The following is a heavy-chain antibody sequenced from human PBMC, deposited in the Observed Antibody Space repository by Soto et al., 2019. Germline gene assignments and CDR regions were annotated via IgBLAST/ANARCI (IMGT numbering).Heavy chain of an antibody. V-gene: IGHV3-49*03. Sequence: PGGSLRLSCTASGFTFGDYAMSWFRQAPGKGLEWVGFIRSKAYGGTTEYAASVKGRFTISRDDSKSIAYLQMNSLKTEDTALYYCTRERYYSCGYLLSGPGAPYYYYYGMDVWGQGTTVTVSS. D-gene: IGHD3-22*01. CDR1: GFTFGDYA. CDR2: IRSKAYGGTT. J-gene: IGHJ6*02. CDR3: TRERYYSCGYLLSGPGAPYYYYYGMDV.